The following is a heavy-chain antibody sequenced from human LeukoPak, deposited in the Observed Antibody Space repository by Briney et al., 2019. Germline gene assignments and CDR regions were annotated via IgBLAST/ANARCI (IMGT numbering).Heavy chain of an antibody. CDR3: AKGSTYYYDSSGNLFDY. CDR2: IYYSGST. J-gene: IGHJ4*02. Sequence: SETLSLTCTVSGGSISTYYGNWIRQAPGKGLEWIGYIYYSGSTNYNPSLKSRVTISVDTSRNQFSLKLSSVTAADTAVYYCAKGSTYYYDSSGNLFDYWGQGTLVTVSS. D-gene: IGHD3-22*01. V-gene: IGHV4-59*01. CDR1: GGSISTYY.